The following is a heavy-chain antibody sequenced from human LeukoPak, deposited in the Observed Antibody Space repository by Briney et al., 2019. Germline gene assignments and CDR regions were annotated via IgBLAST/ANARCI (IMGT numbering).Heavy chain of an antibody. CDR1: GFTFSSYA. CDR3: ARGWEGNFLISYYYYGLDV. V-gene: IGHV4-34*01. CDR2: INHSGST. J-gene: IGHJ6*02. Sequence: PWGSLRLSCAASGFTFSSYAMSWVRQAPGKGLEWIGEINHSGSTNYNPSLKSRVTISVDTSKNQFSLKLSSVTAADTAVYYCARGWEGNFLISYYYYGLDVWGQGTTVTVSS. D-gene: IGHD1-26*01.